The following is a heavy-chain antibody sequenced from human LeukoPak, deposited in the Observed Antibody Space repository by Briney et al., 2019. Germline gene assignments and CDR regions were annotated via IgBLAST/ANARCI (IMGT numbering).Heavy chain of an antibody. V-gene: IGHV1-69*06. D-gene: IGHD3-9*01. CDR2: IIPLFGAP. CDR3: TMGPTASLGRPFER. CDR1: GGPLNTYV. Sequence: SVKVSCKASGGPLNTYVIDWVRQAPGHGLEWMGRIIPLFGAPSYAQRFQGNVTISADKSTDTTYMELTRLTSEDTAVYYCTMGPTASLGRPFERWGQGTLVTVSS. J-gene: IGHJ4*02.